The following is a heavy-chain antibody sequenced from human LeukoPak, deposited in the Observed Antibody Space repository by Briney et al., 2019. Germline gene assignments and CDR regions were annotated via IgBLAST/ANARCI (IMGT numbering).Heavy chain of an antibody. D-gene: IGHD6-19*01. CDR1: GGSISSYY. Sequence: SETLSLTCTVSGGSISSYYWSWIRQPPGKGLEWIGYIYYSGSTNYNPSLKSRVTISVDTSKNQFSLKLSSVTAADTAVYYCARVYSSGWPFDHWGQGTLVTVSS. V-gene: IGHV4-59*01. CDR3: ARVYSSGWPFDH. CDR2: IYYSGST. J-gene: IGHJ4*02.